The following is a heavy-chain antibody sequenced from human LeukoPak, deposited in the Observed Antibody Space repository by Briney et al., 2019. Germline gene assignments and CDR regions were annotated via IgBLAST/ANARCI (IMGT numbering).Heavy chain of an antibody. D-gene: IGHD4-23*01. V-gene: IGHV4-34*01. CDR3: ARSAAGNIAY. CDR2: INHSGST. J-gene: IGHJ4*02. CDR1: GGSFSGYY. Sequence: SETLSLTCAVYGGSFSGYYWSWIRQPPGKGLEWIGEINHSGSTNYNPSLKSRVAISVDTSKNQFSLKLSSVTAADTAVYYCARSAAGNIAYWGQGTLVTVSS.